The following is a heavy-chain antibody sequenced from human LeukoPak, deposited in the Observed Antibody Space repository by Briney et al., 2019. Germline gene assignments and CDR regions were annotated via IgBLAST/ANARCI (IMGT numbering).Heavy chain of an antibody. Sequence: GSLRLSCAASGFSFTTYWMSWVRQAPGKGLEWVANIYQDGREKYYLSSVRGRFTISRDNAKNSLYLQMDSLRVEDTGVYYCASERPSSSWYDYWGQGTLVTVSS. CDR1: GFSFTTYW. J-gene: IGHJ4*02. CDR3: ASERPSSSWYDY. CDR2: IYQDGREK. D-gene: IGHD6-13*01. V-gene: IGHV3-7*01.